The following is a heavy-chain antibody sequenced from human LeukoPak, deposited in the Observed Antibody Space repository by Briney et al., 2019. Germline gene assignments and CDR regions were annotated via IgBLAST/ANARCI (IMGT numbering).Heavy chain of an antibody. J-gene: IGHJ6*02. CDR1: GGSISSSSYY. CDR3: AREAVSSGYYSLYYYGMDV. D-gene: IGHD3-22*01. Sequence: SETLSLTCTVSGGSISSSSYYWGWIRQPPGKGLEWIGSIYYSGSTYYNPSLKSRVTISVDTSKNQFSLKLSSVTAADTAVYYCAREAVSSGYYSLYYYGMDVWGQGTTVTVSS. CDR2: IYYSGST. V-gene: IGHV4-39*07.